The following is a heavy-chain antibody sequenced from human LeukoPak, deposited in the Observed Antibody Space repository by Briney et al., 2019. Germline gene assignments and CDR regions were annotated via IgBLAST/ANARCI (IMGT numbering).Heavy chain of an antibody. CDR3: ASGMVGGTGGGYFDY. CDR1: GYTFTTYW. D-gene: IGHD6-19*01. V-gene: IGHV5-51*01. J-gene: IGHJ4*02. Sequence: GESLKISCKGSGYTFTTYWIGWVRQMPGKGLEWMGIIYPGDSDTRYSPSFQGQVTISADKSISTAYLQWSSLKASDTAMYYCASGMVGGTGGGYFDYWGQGTLVTVSS. CDR2: IYPGDSDT.